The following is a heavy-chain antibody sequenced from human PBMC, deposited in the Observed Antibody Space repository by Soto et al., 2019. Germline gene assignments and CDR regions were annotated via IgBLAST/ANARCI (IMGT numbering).Heavy chain of an antibody. D-gene: IGHD2-8*02. CDR1: GFTFSSYE. CDR3: VRDLHEPLATDALRVAN. J-gene: IGHJ4*02. Sequence: GGSLRVSCAASGFTFSSYEMHWVRQSPGKGLEWISYISSTGSGTLYADSVRGRFTMSRDNTKNSVSLQMSSLRAEDTAVYYCVRDLHEPLATDALRVANWGQGTQVTVSS. CDR2: ISSTGSGT. V-gene: IGHV3-48*03.